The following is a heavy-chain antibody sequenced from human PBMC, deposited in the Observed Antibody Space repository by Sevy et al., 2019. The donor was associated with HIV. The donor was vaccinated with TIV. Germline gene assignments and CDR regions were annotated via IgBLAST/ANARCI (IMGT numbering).Heavy chain of an antibody. D-gene: IGHD4-17*01. Sequence: GGYLRLSCAASGFTFNSFYMNWVRQAPGKGLEWVSSISGLSNYIFYADSLKGRFTISRDNAKNSLYLQMNSLRVEDTAVYYCARRGPSTVYDAFDIWGQGTMVTVSS. CDR3: ARRGPSTVYDAFDI. CDR1: GFTFNSFY. J-gene: IGHJ3*02. CDR2: ISGLSNYI. V-gene: IGHV3-21*01.